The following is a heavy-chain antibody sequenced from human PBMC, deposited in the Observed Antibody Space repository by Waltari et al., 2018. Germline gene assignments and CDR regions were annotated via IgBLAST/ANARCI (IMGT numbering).Heavy chain of an antibody. V-gene: IGHV1-18*01. CDR3: ARRTGVLFDY. CDR2: ISAYNGNT. CDR1: GYPFPRYG. D-gene: IGHD7-27*01. Sequence: QVQLVPSGAVVKKPGASVKVSFKASGYPFPRYGYSRVRQAPGQGLEWMGWISAYNGNTNYAQKLQGRVTMTTDTSTSTAYMELRSLRSDDTAVYYCARRTGVLFDYWGQGTLVTVSS. J-gene: IGHJ4*02.